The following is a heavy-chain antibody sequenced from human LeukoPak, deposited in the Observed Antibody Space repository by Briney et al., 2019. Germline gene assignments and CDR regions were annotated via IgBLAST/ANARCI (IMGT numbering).Heavy chain of an antibody. J-gene: IGHJ5*02. D-gene: IGHD5-24*01. CDR3: DIPLGRGRHNWFDP. CDR1: GFTFSSYW. V-gene: IGHV3-74*01. CDR2: INSDGSST. Sequence: GGTPRLSCAASGFTFSSYWMHWVRQAPGKGLVWFSRINSDGSSTSYADSVKGTFTISRDNSKNTLYLQMNSLRAEDTAVYYCDIPLGRGRHNWFDPWGQGTLVTVSS.